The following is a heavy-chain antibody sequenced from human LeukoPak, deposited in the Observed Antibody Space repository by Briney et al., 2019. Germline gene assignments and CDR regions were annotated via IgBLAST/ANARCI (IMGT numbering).Heavy chain of an antibody. CDR3: ARVAVAGRKNWSDP. D-gene: IGHD6-19*01. CDR1: GYTFTSYA. CDR2: INAGNGNR. Sequence: ASVKVSCKASGYTFTSYAMHWVRQAPGQRLEWMGWINAGNGNRKYSQKFQGRVTITRDTSASTAYMELSSLRSEDTAVYYCARVAVAGRKNWSDPWGQGTLVTVSS. V-gene: IGHV1-3*01. J-gene: IGHJ5*02.